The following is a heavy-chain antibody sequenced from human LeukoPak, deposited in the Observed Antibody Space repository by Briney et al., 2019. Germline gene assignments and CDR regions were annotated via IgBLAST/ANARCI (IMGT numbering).Heavy chain of an antibody. V-gene: IGHV3-30*02. Sequence: GGSLRLSCAASGFTFSSYGMHWVRQAPGKGLEWVAFIRYDGSNKYYADSVKGRFTISRDNSKNTLYLQMNSLRAEDTAVYYCAKNRVETPYYYYYYMDVWGKGTTVTVSS. CDR3: AKNRVETPYYYYYYMDV. CDR2: IRYDGSNK. CDR1: GFTFSSYG. D-gene: IGHD3-10*01. J-gene: IGHJ6*03.